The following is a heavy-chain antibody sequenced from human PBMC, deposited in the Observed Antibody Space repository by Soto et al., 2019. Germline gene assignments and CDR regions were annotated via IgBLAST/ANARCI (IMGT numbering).Heavy chain of an antibody. V-gene: IGHV3-21*01. CDR1: GFIFSSYS. CDR3: ARESAAVVAAKDY. CDR2: ISSSSRNI. J-gene: IGHJ4*02. D-gene: IGHD2-15*01. Sequence: PVGSLSLSCAASGFIFSSYSMNWVRQAPGKGLEWVASISSSSRNIYYADSVKGRFTISRDNAKNSLYLQMNTLRADDTAVYYCARESAAVVAAKDYWGQGTLVTVSS.